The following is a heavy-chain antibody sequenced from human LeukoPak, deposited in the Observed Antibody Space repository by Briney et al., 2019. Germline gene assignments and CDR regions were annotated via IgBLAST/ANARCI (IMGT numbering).Heavy chain of an antibody. V-gene: IGHV1-8*01. Sequence: ASVKVYCKASGYTFTNYDINWVRQATGQGLEWMGWMNPNSGNTGYAQKFQGRVTLTRNTSISTAYMELSSLRSEDTAVYYCARGLTYCSSTSCYTLDYWGQGTLVTVSS. J-gene: IGHJ4*02. CDR3: ARGLTYCSSTSCYTLDY. CDR1: GYTFTNYD. CDR2: MNPNSGNT. D-gene: IGHD2-2*02.